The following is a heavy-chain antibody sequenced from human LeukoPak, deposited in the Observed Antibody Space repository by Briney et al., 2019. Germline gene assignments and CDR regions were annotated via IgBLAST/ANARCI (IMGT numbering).Heavy chain of an antibody. D-gene: IGHD3-9*01. Sequence: GESLKISCKASGFTFTSYRIGWVRQMPGKGLEWMGIIFPGDSDTRYSPSFQGQVTISADKSIGTAYLQWSSLKALDTAIYYCARSKLGSLTVPFDYWGQGTLVTVSS. CDR3: ARSKLGSLTVPFDY. V-gene: IGHV5-51*01. CDR2: IFPGDSDT. CDR1: GFTFTSYR. J-gene: IGHJ4*02.